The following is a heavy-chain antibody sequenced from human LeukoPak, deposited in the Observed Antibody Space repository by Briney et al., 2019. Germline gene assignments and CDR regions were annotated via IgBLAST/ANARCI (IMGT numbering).Heavy chain of an antibody. CDR1: GFSVNTYG. V-gene: IGHV3-30*02. Sequence: GGSLRLSCATSGFSVNTYGTHWVRQAPGKGLEWVAHVRYDGSQKNYADSVKGRFTISRDRSQDIISRDNSKTMVYLQMNSLRVEDTAVYYCAKDQTPFFVPFDSWGQGTVVTVSP. J-gene: IGHJ3*02. CDR2: VRYDGSQK. CDR3: AKDQTPFFVPFDS. D-gene: IGHD2-8*01.